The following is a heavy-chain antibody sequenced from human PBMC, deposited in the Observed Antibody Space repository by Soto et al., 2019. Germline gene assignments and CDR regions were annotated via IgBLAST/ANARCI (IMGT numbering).Heavy chain of an antibody. J-gene: IGHJ4*02. Sequence: QITLKESGPSLVKPTETLTLTCTFSGFSLSSSGVGVAWIRQPPGKPLEWLALIYWDDDKYTSPSLKSRLTITKDTSKNQVVLLMTNMDPMDTATYFCVHLLTGGLFDSWGQGTLVTVSS. CDR2: IYWDDDK. V-gene: IGHV2-5*02. CDR1: GFSLSSSGVG. D-gene: IGHD3-16*01. CDR3: VHLLTGGLFDS.